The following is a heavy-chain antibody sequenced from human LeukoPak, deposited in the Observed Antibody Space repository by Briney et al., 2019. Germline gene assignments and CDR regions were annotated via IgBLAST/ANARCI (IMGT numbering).Heavy chain of an antibody. V-gene: IGHV4-59*01. CDR3: AREGFPRNGMDV. CDR2: IYYSGST. D-gene: IGHD3-3*01. Sequence: SETLSLTCTVSGGSISSYYWSWIRQPPGKGLEWIEYIYYSGSTNYNPSLKSRVTISVDTSKNQFSLKLSSVTAADTAVYYCAREGFPRNGMDVWGQGTTVTVSS. CDR1: GGSISSYY. J-gene: IGHJ6*02.